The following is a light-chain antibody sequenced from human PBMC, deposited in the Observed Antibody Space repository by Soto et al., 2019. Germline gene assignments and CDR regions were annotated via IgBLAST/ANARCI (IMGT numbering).Light chain of an antibody. CDR3: QQYRSSPYT. CDR1: QSVSSSY. V-gene: IGKV3-20*01. J-gene: IGKJ2*01. CDR2: GAS. Sequence: EIGLTQSPGTLSLSPGERATLSCRASQSVSSSYLAWYQQKPGQAPRLLIYGASSRATGIPDRFSGSGSGPDVTLTISRLEPEDFAVYYCQQYRSSPYTFGQGTKLEIK.